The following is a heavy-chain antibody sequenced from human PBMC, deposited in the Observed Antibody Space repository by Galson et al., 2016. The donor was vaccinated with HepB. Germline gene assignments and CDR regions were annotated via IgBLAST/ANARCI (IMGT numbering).Heavy chain of an antibody. D-gene: IGHD3-16*01. V-gene: IGHV3-23*01. CDR2: ITGSGDTT. CDR3: GKHGGFDD. J-gene: IGHJ4*02. Sequence: SLRLSCAASGFSFSISGMSWVRQTPGRGLEWVSGITGSGDTTHYADSVKGRFIISRDNSKNTLYLFMNNLRAGDTAVYYWGKHGGFDDWGQGALVTVSS. CDR1: GFSFSISG.